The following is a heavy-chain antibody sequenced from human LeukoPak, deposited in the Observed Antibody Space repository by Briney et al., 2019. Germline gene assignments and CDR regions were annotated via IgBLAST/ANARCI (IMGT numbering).Heavy chain of an antibody. V-gene: IGHV4-59*08. CDR1: GGSISSYY. CDR2: IYYSGST. Sequence: SETLSLTCTVSGGSISSYYWSWIRQPAGKGLEWIGYIYYSGSTNYNPSLKSRVTISINTSKNHFSLKLSSVTAADTAVYYCARHGFAAYSNNRDAFDIWGQGTMVTVSS. J-gene: IGHJ3*02. CDR3: ARHGFAAYSNNRDAFDI. D-gene: IGHD4-4*01.